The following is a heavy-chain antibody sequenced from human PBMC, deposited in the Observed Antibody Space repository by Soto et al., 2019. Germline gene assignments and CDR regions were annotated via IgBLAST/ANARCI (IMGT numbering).Heavy chain of an antibody. J-gene: IGHJ6*02. V-gene: IGHV1-18*04. D-gene: IGHD3-3*01. Sequence: QAQLVQSGAEVKKPGASVKVSCKTSGYTFNTYGISWVRQVPGQGPEWMGWISGYNGYTKYAQKFQDIVTMTTATSTSTAYMAMRSLRSDDTAVYYCARPGTILGRNGMDVWGQGTTVIVSS. CDR1: GYTFNTYG. CDR2: ISGYNGYT. CDR3: ARPGTILGRNGMDV.